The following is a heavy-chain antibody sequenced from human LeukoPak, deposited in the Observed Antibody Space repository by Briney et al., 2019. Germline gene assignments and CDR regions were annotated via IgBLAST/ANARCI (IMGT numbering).Heavy chain of an antibody. CDR3: AREEMPTYYYDSSGYSH. D-gene: IGHD3-22*01. Sequence: PGGSLRLSCAASGFTFSSYEMNWVRQAPGKGLEWVSYISSSSSTIYYADSVKGRFTISRDNAKNSLYLQMNSLRAEDTAVYYCAREEMPTYYYDSSGYSHWGQGTLVTVSS. CDR1: GFTFSSYE. J-gene: IGHJ4*02. V-gene: IGHV3-48*03. CDR2: ISSSSSTI.